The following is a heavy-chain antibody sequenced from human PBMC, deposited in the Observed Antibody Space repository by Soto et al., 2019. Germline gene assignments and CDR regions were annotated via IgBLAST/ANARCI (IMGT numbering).Heavy chain of an antibody. D-gene: IGHD6-6*01. CDR1: GYTFTNYG. CDR2: ISGYNGNT. J-gene: IGHJ4*02. CDR3: ARDHLYSTSGVFDY. V-gene: IGHV1-18*04. Sequence: ASVKVSCKASGYTFTNYGISWVRQAPGQGLEWMGWISGYNGNTNYAQKLQGRVTVTTDTSTSTAYMELRSLRSDDTAVYYCARDHLYSTSGVFDYWGQGTLVTVSS.